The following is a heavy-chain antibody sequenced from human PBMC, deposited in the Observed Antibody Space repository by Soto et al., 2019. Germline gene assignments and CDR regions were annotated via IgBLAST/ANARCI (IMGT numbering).Heavy chain of an antibody. D-gene: IGHD3-10*01. CDR2: ISSGSTYT. V-gene: IGHV3-11*05. CDR1: AFTFSDYY. CDR3: ARGTFGSGRYAFDY. J-gene: IGHJ4*02. Sequence: QVQLVESGGGLVKPGGSLRLSCAASAFTFSDYYMTWIRQPPGKGLEWVSYISSGSTYTNYADSVKGRFTISRDNAKNSLYLQMNSLRAEDTAVYYCARGTFGSGRYAFDYWGQGTLVTVSS.